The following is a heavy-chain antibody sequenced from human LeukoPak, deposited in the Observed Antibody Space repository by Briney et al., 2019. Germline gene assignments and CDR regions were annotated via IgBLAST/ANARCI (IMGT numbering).Heavy chain of an antibody. J-gene: IGHJ4*02. V-gene: IGHV4-39*01. CDR1: GGSISSSSNY. Sequence: SETLSLTCAFSGGSISSSSNYWGWIRQPPGKGLEWIGRIYYSGSTYYNPSLKSRVTISVDTSKNQFSLKLSSVTAADTAVYYCARTRSGSPYNTFDYWGQGTLVTVSS. CDR2: IYYSGST. D-gene: IGHD3-10*01. CDR3: ARTRSGSPYNTFDY.